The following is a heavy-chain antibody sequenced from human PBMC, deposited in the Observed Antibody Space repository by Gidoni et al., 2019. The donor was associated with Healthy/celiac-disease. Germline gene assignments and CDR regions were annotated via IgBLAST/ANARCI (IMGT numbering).Heavy chain of an antibody. V-gene: IGHV4-39*01. CDR3: ARSLPFYCSGGSCYSVSQAGGPFDY. Sequence: SIYYSGSTYYNPSLKSRVTISVDTSKNQFSLKLSSVTAADTAVYYCARSLPFYCSGGSCYSVSQAGGPFDYWGQGTLVTVSS. J-gene: IGHJ4*02. D-gene: IGHD2-15*01. CDR2: IYYSGST.